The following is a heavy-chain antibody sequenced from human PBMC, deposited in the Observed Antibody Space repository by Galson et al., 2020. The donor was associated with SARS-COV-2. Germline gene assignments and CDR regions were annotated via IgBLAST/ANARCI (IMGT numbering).Heavy chain of an antibody. CDR2: ITYDGRNK. D-gene: IGHD3-16*01. J-gene: IGHJ5*02. CDR1: GFTFSTYA. CDR3: ARAGYYDHVWGFDP. Sequence: GGYLRLSCAASGFTFSTYAMHWVRQTPGKGLEWVAVITYDGRNKYYADSVKGRFTVSRDNSKNTLYLQIISPRVEDTAVYYCARAGYYDHVWGFDPWSQGTLVTVSS. V-gene: IGHV3-30*04.